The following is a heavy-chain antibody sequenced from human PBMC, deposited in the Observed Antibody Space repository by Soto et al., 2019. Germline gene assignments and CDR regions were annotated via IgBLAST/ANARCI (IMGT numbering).Heavy chain of an antibody. V-gene: IGHV3-11*01. D-gene: IGHD3-3*01. CDR1: GFTFSDYY. CDR3: ARVERGITIFGVDVPPFDY. CDR2: ISISGSTI. Sequence: PGGSLRLSCAASGFTFSDYYMSWIRQAPGKGLEWVSYISISGSTIFYADSVKGRFTISRDNAKNSLYLQMNSLRAEDTAVYYCARVERGITIFGVDVPPFDYWGQGTLVTVSS. J-gene: IGHJ4*02.